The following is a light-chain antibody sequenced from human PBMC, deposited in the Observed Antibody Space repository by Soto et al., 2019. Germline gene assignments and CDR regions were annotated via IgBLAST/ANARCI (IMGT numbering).Light chain of an antibody. CDR2: DAS. J-gene: IGKJ2*01. Sequence: EIVLTQSPATLSLSPGERATLSCRASQSVSSYLAWYQQKPGQAPRLLIYDASNRATGIPARFSGSGSGTDFTLTISSLEPKDFAVYYCQQRSNWPPLYTFGQGTKLEIK. V-gene: IGKV3-11*01. CDR1: QSVSSY. CDR3: QQRSNWPPLYT.